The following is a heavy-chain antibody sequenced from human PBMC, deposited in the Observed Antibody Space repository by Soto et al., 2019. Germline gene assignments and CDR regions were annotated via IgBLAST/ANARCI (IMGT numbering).Heavy chain of an antibody. J-gene: IGHJ4*02. D-gene: IGHD6-13*01. CDR3: AKVTSLGIAAAGTVGKFDY. CDR1: GFTFSSYA. CDR2: ISGSGGST. Sequence: GGSLRLSCAASGFTFSSYAMSWVRQAPGKGLEWVSAISGSGGSTYYADSVKGRFTISRDNSKNTLYLQMNSLRAEDTAVYYCAKVTSLGIAAAGTVGKFDYWGQGTLVTVSS. V-gene: IGHV3-23*01.